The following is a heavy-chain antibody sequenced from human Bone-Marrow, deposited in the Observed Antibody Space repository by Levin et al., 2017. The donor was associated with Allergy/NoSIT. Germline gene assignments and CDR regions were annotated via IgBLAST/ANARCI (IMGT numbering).Heavy chain of an antibody. CDR3: VTGPRDAYNFDN. Sequence: PGGSLRLSCAASGFSLTDSYMSWIRQAPGKGLEWVSLISPNSDTKKYAASVRGRFAISRDNTKNLLFLQMNSLRVDDTAVYYCVTGPRDAYNFDNWGQGALVTVS. J-gene: IGHJ4*02. CDR2: ISPNSDTK. D-gene: IGHD5-24*01. V-gene: IGHV3-11*01. CDR1: GFSLTDSY.